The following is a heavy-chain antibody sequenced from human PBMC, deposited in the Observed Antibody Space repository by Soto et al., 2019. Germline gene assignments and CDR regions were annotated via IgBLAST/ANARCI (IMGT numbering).Heavy chain of an antibody. D-gene: IGHD2-2*01. Sequence: ASVKVSCKASGYTFTTYGINWARQAPGQGLEWVGWVSPYNGDTTYAQKVQGRVTMTTDKSTRTAYLELRSLRSDDTAVYYCAREVGHMDVWGQGTTVTVSS. CDR3: AREVGHMDV. CDR1: GYTFTTYG. J-gene: IGHJ6*02. V-gene: IGHV1-18*04. CDR2: VSPYNGDT.